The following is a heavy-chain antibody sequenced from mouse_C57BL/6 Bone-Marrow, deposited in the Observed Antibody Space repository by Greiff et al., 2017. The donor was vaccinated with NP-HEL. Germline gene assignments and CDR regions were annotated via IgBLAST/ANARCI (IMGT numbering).Heavy chain of an antibody. J-gene: IGHJ2*01. D-gene: IGHD2-10*02. CDR2: IYPRSGNT. Sequence: QVQLKQSGAELARPGASVKLSCKASGYTFTSYGISWVKQRTGQGLEWIGEIYPRSGNTYYNEKFKGKATLTADKSSSTAYMELRSLTSEDSAFYFCARSGSSNYFDYWGQGTTLTVAS. CDR3: ARSGSSNYFDY. CDR1: GYTFTSYG. V-gene: IGHV1-81*01.